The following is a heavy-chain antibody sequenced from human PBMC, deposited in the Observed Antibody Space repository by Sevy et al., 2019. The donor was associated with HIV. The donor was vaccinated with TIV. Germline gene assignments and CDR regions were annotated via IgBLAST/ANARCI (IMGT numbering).Heavy chain of an antibody. V-gene: IGHV5-51*01. D-gene: IGHD3-10*01. Sequence: GESLKISCEGSGYSFTRYWIGWVRQMPGKCLEWMGIIYPGDCDTRYSPSFQGQVTISADKSIRTAYLQWSSLKASDTAMYFCTRGYYGSGSYYNNFFDYWGQGTLVTVSS. CDR2: IYPGDCDT. J-gene: IGHJ4*02. CDR3: TRGYYGSGSYYNNFFDY. CDR1: GYSFTRYW.